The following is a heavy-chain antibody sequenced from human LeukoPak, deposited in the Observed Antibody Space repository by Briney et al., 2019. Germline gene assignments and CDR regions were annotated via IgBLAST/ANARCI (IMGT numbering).Heavy chain of an antibody. CDR3: ARDYYFASGTPHAFDI. CDR1: GFTFCSYN. Sequence: GGSLRLSCAASGFTFCSYNMNWVRQAPGKGLEWVSSISGSGTYMFYPDSVKGRFTISRDNARNSLYLQMSSLRAEDTAVYYCARDYYFASGTPHAFDIWGQGTMVTVSS. J-gene: IGHJ3*02. CDR2: ISGSGTYM. D-gene: IGHD3-10*01. V-gene: IGHV3-21*01.